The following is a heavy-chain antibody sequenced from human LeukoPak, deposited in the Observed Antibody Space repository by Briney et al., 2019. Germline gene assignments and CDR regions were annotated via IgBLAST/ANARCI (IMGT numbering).Heavy chain of an antibody. J-gene: IGHJ4*02. CDR3: ARVDSSDAGNFDY. CDR1: GGSINDYY. CDR2: IYYSEST. Sequence: SETLSLTCTVSGGSINDYYWSWIRQPPGKGLEWIAWIYYSESTNYNPSLKSRVTISVDTSKNQFSLKLTSVTAADTAVYYCARVDSSDAGNFDYWGQGTLVTVSS. V-gene: IGHV4-59*08. D-gene: IGHD2-15*01.